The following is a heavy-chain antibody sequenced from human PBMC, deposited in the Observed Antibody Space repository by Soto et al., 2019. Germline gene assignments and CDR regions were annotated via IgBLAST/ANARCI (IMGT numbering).Heavy chain of an antibody. D-gene: IGHD5-18*01. CDR1: VGSIHSDGYC. CDR2: ISYGVST. V-gene: IGHV4-31*03. J-gene: IGHJ4*02. Sequence: QVQLQESGPGLVKPSQTLSLNCTVSVGSIHSDGYCWIWIRQHPGKGLDWIGCISYGVSTSYNPSLKSRVTVSVDTSKNQFSPQLTSVAAADTAVYYCSRGILVWGQGALITVSS. CDR3: SRGILV.